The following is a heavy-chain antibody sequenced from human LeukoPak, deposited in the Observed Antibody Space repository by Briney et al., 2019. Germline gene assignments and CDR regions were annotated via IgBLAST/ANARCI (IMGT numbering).Heavy chain of an antibody. CDR2: ISTNGGRT. CDR1: GFPFSTYA. D-gene: IGHD3-16*01. CDR3: ARERRGDDAFDI. J-gene: IGHJ3*02. V-gene: IGHV3-64*01. Sequence: GGSLSLSCQPSGFPFSTYAIHWVRRAPGKELKIVSTISTNGGRTYYANSVKGRFTISRDNSKNTVYLQMGSLRAEDMAVYYCARERRGDDAFDIWGQGTMVTVSS.